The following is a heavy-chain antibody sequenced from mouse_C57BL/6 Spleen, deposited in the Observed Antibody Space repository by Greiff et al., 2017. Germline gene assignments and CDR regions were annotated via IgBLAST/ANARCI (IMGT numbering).Heavy chain of an antibody. CDR3: ARDYGSSPYYFDY. Sequence: VQLQQPGAELVKPGASVKLSCKASGYTFTSYWMHWVKQRPGQGLEWIGMIHPNSGRTNYNEKFKSKATLTVDKSSSTAYMQLSSLTSEDSAVYYCARDYGSSPYYFDYGGQGTTLTVSS. J-gene: IGHJ2*01. CDR1: GYTFTSYW. V-gene: IGHV1-64*01. D-gene: IGHD1-1*01. CDR2: IHPNSGRT.